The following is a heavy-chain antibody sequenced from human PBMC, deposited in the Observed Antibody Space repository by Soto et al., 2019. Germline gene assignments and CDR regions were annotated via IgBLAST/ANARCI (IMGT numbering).Heavy chain of an antibody. J-gene: IGHJ4*02. CDR2: ISPSGTST. Sequence: ASVKVSCRASGYTFTSYYMYWVRQAPGHGLEWMGTISPSGTSTNYAQKFQGRVTMTRDTSTRTVYMELSNLRSEDTAVYYCARDSASSGYNYFFDYWGQGTLATVSS. CDR1: GYTFTSYY. V-gene: IGHV1-46*01. CDR3: ARDSASSGYNYFFDY. D-gene: IGHD3-22*01.